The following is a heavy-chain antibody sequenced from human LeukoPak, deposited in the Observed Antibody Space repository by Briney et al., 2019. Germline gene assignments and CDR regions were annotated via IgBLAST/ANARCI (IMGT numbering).Heavy chain of an antibody. CDR2: ISGSGGST. Sequence: GGSLRLSCAASGFTFSSYAMSWVRQAPGKGLEWVSAISGSGGSTYYADSVKGRFTISRDNSKNTLDLQMNSLRAEDTAVYYCAKDPPYYYGSGSYYPADAFDIWGQGTMVTVSS. V-gene: IGHV3-23*01. J-gene: IGHJ3*02. CDR3: AKDPPYYYGSGSYYPADAFDI. CDR1: GFTFSSYA. D-gene: IGHD3-10*01.